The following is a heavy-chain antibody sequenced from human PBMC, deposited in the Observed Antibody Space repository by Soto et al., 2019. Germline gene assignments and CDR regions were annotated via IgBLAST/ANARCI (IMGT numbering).Heavy chain of an antibody. Sequence: GGSLRLSCSASGFTFSSYAMHWVRQAPGKGLEYVSTISNNGGTTSYADSVKDRFTISRDNSKNTVYLQMSRLGTDDSAVYFCVKDQYSGNYPQYFFDYWGQGILVTVPQ. J-gene: IGHJ4*02. CDR2: ISNNGGTT. V-gene: IGHV3-64D*06. CDR1: GFTFSSYA. D-gene: IGHD5-12*01. CDR3: VKDQYSGNYPQYFFDY.